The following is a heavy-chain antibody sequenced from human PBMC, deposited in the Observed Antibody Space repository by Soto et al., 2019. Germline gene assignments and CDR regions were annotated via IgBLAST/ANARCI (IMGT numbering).Heavy chain of an antibody. CDR2: IYYSGST. D-gene: IGHD3-22*01. V-gene: IGHV4-39*01. CDR1: GGSISSSSYY. J-gene: IGHJ4*02. CDR3: MLGSGWKDFDY. Sequence: QLQLQESGPGLVKPSETLSLTCTVSGGSISSSSYYWGWIRQPPGKGLEWIASIYYSGSTYYNPSLKSRVTISVDTSKTQFSLKLSSVTAADTAVYYRMLGSGWKDFDYWGQGTLVTVSS.